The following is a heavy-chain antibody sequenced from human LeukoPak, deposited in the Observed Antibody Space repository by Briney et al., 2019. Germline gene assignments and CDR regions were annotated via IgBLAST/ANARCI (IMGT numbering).Heavy chain of an antibody. J-gene: IGHJ4*02. Sequence: ASVKVSCKASGFTFTGYYIHWVRQAPGQGLEWMGWIKPDNGATNYAQNFQGRVTMTWDTSINTAYMELTSLRSDDTALYYCARVYIVATTSLDYWGQGTLVTVSS. CDR2: IKPDNGAT. CDR1: GFTFTGYY. V-gene: IGHV1-2*02. CDR3: ARVYIVATTSLDY. D-gene: IGHD5-12*01.